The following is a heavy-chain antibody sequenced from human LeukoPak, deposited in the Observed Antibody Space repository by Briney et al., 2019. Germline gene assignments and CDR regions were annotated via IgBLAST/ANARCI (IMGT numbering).Heavy chain of an antibody. D-gene: IGHD3-22*01. V-gene: IGHV3-43*02. Sequence: PGGSLRLSCAASGFTFDDYAMHWVRQAPGKGLKWVSLISGDVGSTYYADSVKGRFTISRDNSKNSLYLQMNSLRTEDTALYYCAKVLGYYDSSGYYQEGGFDYWGQGTLVTVSS. J-gene: IGHJ4*02. CDR2: ISGDVGST. CDR1: GFTFDDYA. CDR3: AKVLGYYDSSGYYQEGGFDY.